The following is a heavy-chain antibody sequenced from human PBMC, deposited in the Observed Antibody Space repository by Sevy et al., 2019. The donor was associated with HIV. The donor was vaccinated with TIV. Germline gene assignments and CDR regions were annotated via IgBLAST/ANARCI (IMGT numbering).Heavy chain of an antibody. Sequence: ASVKVSCKASGYTFTSYGINWVRQATGQGLEWMGWMNPNSGNTGYAQKFQGRVTMTRNTSISTAYMELSSLRSEDTAVYYCARGWFGELLGSYFYYGMDVWGQGTTVTVSS. CDR3: ARGWFGELLGSYFYYGMDV. CDR2: MNPNSGNT. J-gene: IGHJ6*02. D-gene: IGHD3-10*01. CDR1: GYTFTSYG. V-gene: IGHV1-8*01.